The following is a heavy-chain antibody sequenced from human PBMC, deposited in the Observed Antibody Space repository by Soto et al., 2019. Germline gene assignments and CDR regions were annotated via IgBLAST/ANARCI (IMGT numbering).Heavy chain of an antibody. CDR3: AREDYHNWFDP. D-gene: IGHD4-17*01. CDR1: SGCISSYY. Sequence: PSQTLSLTWTVSSGCISSYYWSWIRQPPGKGLEWIGYIYYSGSTNYNPSLKSRVTISVDTSKNQFSLKLSSVTAADTGVYYCAREDYHNWFDPWGQGTLVTVSS. CDR2: IYYSGST. V-gene: IGHV4-59*01. J-gene: IGHJ5*02.